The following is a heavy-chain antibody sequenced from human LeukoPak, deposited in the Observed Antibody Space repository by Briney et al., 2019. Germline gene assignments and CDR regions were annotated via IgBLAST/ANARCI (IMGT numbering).Heavy chain of an antibody. CDR3: ARGGSRVFDF. J-gene: IGHJ4*02. Sequence: PSETLSLTCTISGYSISSGYYWGWIRQPPGKGLEWIGSIYHSGSTYYNPSLKSRVTISLDTSENQFSLKLSSVTAADTAVYYCARGGSRVFDFWGQGTLVTVSS. CDR1: GYSISSGYY. D-gene: IGHD2-2*01. CDR2: IYHSGST. V-gene: IGHV4-38-2*02.